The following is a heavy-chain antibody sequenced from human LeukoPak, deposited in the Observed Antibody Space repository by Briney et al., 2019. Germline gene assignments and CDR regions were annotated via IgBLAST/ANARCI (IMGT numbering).Heavy chain of an antibody. CDR2: ISSSGSTI. J-gene: IGHJ4*02. D-gene: IGHD5-12*01. V-gene: IGHV3-11*01. CDR1: GFTFSDYY. Sequence: GGSLRLSCAASGFTFSDYYMSWIRQAPGKGLEGVSYISSSGSTIFHTDSVKGRFTISRDNAKNSLYLQMNSLRAEDTAVYYCARDLTARDKSGHEYVWGQGTLVTVSS. CDR3: ARDLTARDKSGHEYV.